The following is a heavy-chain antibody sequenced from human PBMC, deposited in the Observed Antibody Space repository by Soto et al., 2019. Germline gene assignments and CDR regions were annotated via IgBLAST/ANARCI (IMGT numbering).Heavy chain of an antibody. J-gene: IGHJ6*02. Sequence: QVQLQESGPGLVKPSQTLSLTCTVSGGSFSSRGYHWAWLRQRPGKGLEWIGNIYYNTGSTYYTPSRKRRVSISIDRSKNQGSLNRSSVTAADTAVYYGTRDKPHPHYSGLGKGDHGMDGWGQGTTVTVSS. CDR1: GGSFSSRGYH. V-gene: IGHV4-31*03. CDR2: IYYNTGST. CDR3: TRDKPHPHYSGLGKGDHGMDG. D-gene: IGHD3-10*01.